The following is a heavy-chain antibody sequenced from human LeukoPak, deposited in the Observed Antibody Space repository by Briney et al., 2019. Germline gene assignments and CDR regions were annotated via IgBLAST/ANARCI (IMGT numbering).Heavy chain of an antibody. D-gene: IGHD1-26*01. CDR3: AKDKYSGSYQGAFDI. CDR2: INWNGGST. J-gene: IGHJ3*02. V-gene: IGHV3-20*04. CDR1: GFTFDDYG. Sequence: GGSLRLSCAASGFTFDDYGMSWVRQVPGKGLEWVSGINWNGGSTGYAESVKDRFTISRDNSKNSLYLQMNSLRTEDTALYYCAKDKYSGSYQGAFDIWGQGTMVTVSS.